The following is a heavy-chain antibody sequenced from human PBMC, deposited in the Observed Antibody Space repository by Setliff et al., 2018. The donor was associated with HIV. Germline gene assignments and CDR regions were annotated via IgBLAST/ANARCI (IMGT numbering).Heavy chain of an antibody. V-gene: IGHV4-61*01. D-gene: IGHD1-1*01. CDR1: GGSINSGRYY. J-gene: IGHJ3*01. CDR3: ARWGETTGIRAFDL. CDR2: THHTGAT. Sequence: SQTLSLTCVVSGGSINSGRYYWNWIRQPPGKGLEWIGYTHHTGATDYSPSLKSRVATSVDPSKNQFSLILRSVTAADTAIYYCARWGETTGIRAFDLWGQGITVTVSS.